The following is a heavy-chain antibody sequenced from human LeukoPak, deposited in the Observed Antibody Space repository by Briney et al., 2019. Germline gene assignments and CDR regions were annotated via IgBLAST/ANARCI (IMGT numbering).Heavy chain of an antibody. Sequence: GGSLRLSCAASGFTFSSYAMSWVRQAPGKGLEWVSAISGSGGSTYYAGSVKGRFTISRDNSKNTLYLQMNSLRAEDTAVYYCAKKENAGGYYYYYMDVWGKGTTVTVSS. J-gene: IGHJ6*03. CDR3: AKKENAGGYYYYYMDV. CDR2: ISGSGGST. D-gene: IGHD1-1*01. V-gene: IGHV3-23*01. CDR1: GFTFSSYA.